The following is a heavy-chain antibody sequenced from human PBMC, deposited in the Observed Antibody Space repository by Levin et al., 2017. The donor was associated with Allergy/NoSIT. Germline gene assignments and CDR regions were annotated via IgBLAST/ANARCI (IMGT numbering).Heavy chain of an antibody. D-gene: IGHD4-17*01. V-gene: IGHV3-7*01. Sequence: GGSLRLSCAASGFTFSTYWMSWVRQAPGKGLEWVANIRQDGNEKHYVDSVEGRFTISRDNAKNSLYLQMSSLGAEDTAVYYCARDLSRPIHYGLNYWGQGTLVTVSS. CDR1: GFTFSTYW. CDR2: IRQDGNEK. J-gene: IGHJ4*02. CDR3: ARDLSRPIHYGLNY.